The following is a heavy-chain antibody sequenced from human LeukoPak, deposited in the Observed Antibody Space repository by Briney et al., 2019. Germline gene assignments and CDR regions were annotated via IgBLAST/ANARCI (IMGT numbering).Heavy chain of an antibody. Sequence: SETLSLTCTVSGGSISSYYWSWIRQPPGKGLEWIGYIYYSGSTNYNPSLKSRVTISVDTSKNQVSLKLSSVTAADTAVYYCARGSSGYSYGTDFDYWGQGTLVTVSS. J-gene: IGHJ4*02. D-gene: IGHD5-18*01. CDR2: IYYSGST. CDR3: ARGSSGYSYGTDFDY. CDR1: GGSISSYY. V-gene: IGHV4-59*01.